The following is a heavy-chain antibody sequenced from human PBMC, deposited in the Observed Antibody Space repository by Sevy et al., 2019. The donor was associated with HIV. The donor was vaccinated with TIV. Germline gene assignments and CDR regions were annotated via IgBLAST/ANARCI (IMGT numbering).Heavy chain of an antibody. CDR3: ARQGWSVVVVAASGNGLDV. D-gene: IGHD2-15*01. J-gene: IGHJ6*02. CDR1: GGSISSSSYY. Sequence: SETLSLTCTVSGGSISSSSYYWAWIRQPPGKGLEWIGSIYYSGSTYYNPSLKSRVTISVDTSKNQFSLKGTSVTAADTAVYYCARQGWSVVVVAASGNGLDVWGQGTTVTVSS. V-gene: IGHV4-39*01. CDR2: IYYSGST.